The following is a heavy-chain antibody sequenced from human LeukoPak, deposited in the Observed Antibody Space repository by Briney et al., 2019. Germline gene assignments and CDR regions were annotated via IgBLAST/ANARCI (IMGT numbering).Heavy chain of an antibody. CDR1: GGSISSSSYY. D-gene: IGHD2-15*01. J-gene: IGHJ6*02. CDR2: IYYSGTT. Sequence: SETLSLTCTVSGGSISSSSYYWGWIRQPPGKGPEWIGSIYYSGTTYYNPSRKSRVTISVDTSKNQFSLKLSSVTAADTAVYYCAKYGRSGYSSGMDVWGQGTTVTVSS. CDR3: AKYGRSGYSSGMDV. V-gene: IGHV4-39*01.